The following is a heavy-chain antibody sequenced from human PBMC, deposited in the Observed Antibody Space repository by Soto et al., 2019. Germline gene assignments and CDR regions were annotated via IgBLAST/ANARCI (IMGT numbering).Heavy chain of an antibody. CDR2: MYPNNGQT. V-gene: IGHV1-8*01. J-gene: IGHJ5*02. CDR1: GDTFSNFA. CDR3: ATMFRGLSHWLDP. Sequence: QVQLVQSGAEVKRPGASVKVSCKASGDTFSNFAFNWVRQATGQGPEWMGWMYPNNGQTAYARTFQGRVTMTWNISTSTAYMELSSLTSEDTAVYYGATMFRGLSHWLDPWGQGTLVTVSS. D-gene: IGHD2-15*01.